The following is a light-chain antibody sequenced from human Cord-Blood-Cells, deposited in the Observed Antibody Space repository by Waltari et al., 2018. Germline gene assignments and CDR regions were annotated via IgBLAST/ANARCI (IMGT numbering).Light chain of an antibody. CDR1: QSISSY. CDR2: AAS. J-gene: IGKJ2*01. V-gene: IGKV1-39*01. CDR3: QQSYSTPYT. Sequence: DIQMTQSPSSLSASVGDRVTITCRASQSISSYLNWYQQKPGKAPKLLIYAASSLQSGVQSRFRGSGSGTDVTLTISSLQPDDVATYYCQQSYSTPYTFGQGTQLETK.